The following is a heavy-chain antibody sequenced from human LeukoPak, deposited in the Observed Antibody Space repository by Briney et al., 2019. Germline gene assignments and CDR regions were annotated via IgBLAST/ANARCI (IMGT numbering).Heavy chain of an antibody. Sequence: ASVKVSCKAXGGTFSSYXXXXXXXXPGQGLEXXXXXXXXXXTANYAQKFQGRVTITADESTSTAYMELSSLRSEDTAVYYCAREGRYCGGDCYSRYAFDIWGQGTMVTVSS. D-gene: IGHD2-21*02. CDR1: GGTFSSYX. CDR2: XXXXXXTA. V-gene: IGHV1-69*13. CDR3: AREGRYCGGDCYSRYAFDI. J-gene: IGHJ3*02.